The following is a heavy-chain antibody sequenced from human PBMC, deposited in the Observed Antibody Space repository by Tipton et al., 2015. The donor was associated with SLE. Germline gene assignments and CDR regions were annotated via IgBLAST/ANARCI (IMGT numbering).Heavy chain of an antibody. Sequence: LRLSCTVSGGSISSYYWSWIRQPPGRGLEWIGYIYYSGSTNYNPSLKSRVTISVDTSKNQFSLKLSSVTSADTAVYYCARYFYDSSGVCLFDFWGQGTLVTVSS. CDR3: ARYFYDSSGVCLFDF. J-gene: IGHJ4*02. V-gene: IGHV4-59*12. CDR1: GGSISSYY. CDR2: IYYSGST. D-gene: IGHD3-22*01.